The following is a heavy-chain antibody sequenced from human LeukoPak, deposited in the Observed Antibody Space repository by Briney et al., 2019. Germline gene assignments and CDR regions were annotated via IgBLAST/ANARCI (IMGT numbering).Heavy chain of an antibody. V-gene: IGHV6-1*01. CDR2: TYYRSKWYN. CDR3: ARVHHYYGSGSYYTFDY. D-gene: IGHD3-10*01. Sequence: SQTLSLTCAISGDSVSSNSAAWNWIRQFPSRGLEWLGRTYYRSKWYNDYAVSVKSRITINPDTSKNQFSLQLNSVTPEDTAVYYCARVHHYYGSGSYYTFDYWGQGTLVTVSS. CDR1: GDSVSSNSAA. J-gene: IGHJ4*02.